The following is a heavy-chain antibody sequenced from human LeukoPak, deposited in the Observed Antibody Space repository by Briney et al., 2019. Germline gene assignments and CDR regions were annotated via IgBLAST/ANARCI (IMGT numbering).Heavy chain of an antibody. CDR1: GGTFSSYA. CDR3: ARGEGYRVGAWWYFDY. V-gene: IGHV1-69*04. CDR2: IIPILGIA. D-gene: IGHD1-26*01. Sequence: GASVKVSCKASGGTFSSYAISWVRQAPGQGLEWMGRIIPILGIANYAQKFQGRVTITADKSTSTAYMELSSLRSEDTAVYYCARGEGYRVGAWWYFDYWGQGTLVTVSS. J-gene: IGHJ4*02.